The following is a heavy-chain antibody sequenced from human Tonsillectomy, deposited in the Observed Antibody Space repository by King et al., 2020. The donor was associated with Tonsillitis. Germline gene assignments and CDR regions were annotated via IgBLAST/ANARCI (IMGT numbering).Heavy chain of an antibody. Sequence: VQLVESGGGVVQPGRSLRLSCAASGFTFSSYDMHWVRQAPGKGLEWVAVISYDGRTKYYADSVMGRFTISRDNSKNTLYLQMNSLRAEDTAVYYCARDPDYGGYSGFASWGQGTLVTVSS. CDR3: ARDPDYGGYSGFAS. CDR1: GFTFSSYD. V-gene: IGHV3-33*05. J-gene: IGHJ4*02. CDR2: ISYDGRTK. D-gene: IGHD4-23*01.